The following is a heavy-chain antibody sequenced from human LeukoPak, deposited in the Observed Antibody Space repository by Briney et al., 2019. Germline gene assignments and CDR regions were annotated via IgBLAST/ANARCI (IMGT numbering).Heavy chain of an antibody. V-gene: IGHV4-31*03. J-gene: IGHJ4*02. Sequence: SETLSLTCTVSGGSISSGGYYWSWIRQHPGKGLEWIGYIYYSGSTYYNPSLKSRLTISVDTSKNQFSLKLSSVTAADTAVYYCARDRDSRAIDYWGQGTLVTVSS. CDR3: ARDRDSRAIDY. D-gene: IGHD3-22*01. CDR2: IYYSGST. CDR1: GGSISSGGYY.